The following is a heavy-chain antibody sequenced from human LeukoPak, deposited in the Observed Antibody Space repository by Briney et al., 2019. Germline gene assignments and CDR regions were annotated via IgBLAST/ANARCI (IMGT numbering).Heavy chain of an antibody. Sequence: GGSLRLSCAVSGFIFSNYGMLCVRQAPGKGLEWVAFIRYDGSNKYYADSVKGRFTISRDISKNTLYLQMNSLRAEDTAVYYCAKDKGGARIYFDYWGQGTLVTVSS. D-gene: IGHD1-26*01. CDR3: AKDKGGARIYFDY. J-gene: IGHJ4*02. CDR1: GFIFSNYG. V-gene: IGHV3-30*02. CDR2: IRYDGSNK.